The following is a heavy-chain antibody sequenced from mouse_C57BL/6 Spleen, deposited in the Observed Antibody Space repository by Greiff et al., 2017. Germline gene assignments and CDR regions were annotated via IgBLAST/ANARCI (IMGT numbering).Heavy chain of an antibody. D-gene: IGHD1-1*01. CDR3: ARSRYYDAMDY. CDR2: IDPSDSET. Sequence: QVQLQQPGAELVRPGSSVKLSCKASGYTFTSYWMHWVKQRPIQGLEWIGNIDPSDSETHYNQKFKDKATLTVDKYSSTAYMQLSSLTSEDSAVYYCARSRYYDAMDYWGQGTSVTVSS. J-gene: IGHJ4*01. CDR1: GYTFTSYW. V-gene: IGHV1-52*01.